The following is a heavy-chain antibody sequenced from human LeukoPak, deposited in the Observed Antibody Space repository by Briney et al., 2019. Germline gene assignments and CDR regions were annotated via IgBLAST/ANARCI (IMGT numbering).Heavy chain of an antibody. Sequence: GGSLRLSCAASGFTFSSYAMSWVRQAPGKGLEWVSAISGSGGSTYYADSVKGRFTISRDNSKNTLYLQTNSLRAEDTAVYYCAKDLLSGGDTRWGQGTLVTVSS. CDR2: ISGSGGST. D-gene: IGHD2-21*02. V-gene: IGHV3-23*01. CDR1: GFTFSSYA. CDR3: AKDLLSGGDTR. J-gene: IGHJ4*02.